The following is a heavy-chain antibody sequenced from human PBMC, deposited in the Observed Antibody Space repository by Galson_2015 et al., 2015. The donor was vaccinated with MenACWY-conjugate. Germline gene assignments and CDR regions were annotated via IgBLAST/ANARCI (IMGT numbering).Heavy chain of an antibody. V-gene: IGHV5-51*01. CDR3: ARHPPGGRGMDV. CDR1: GYSFTNYW. CDR2: INPVDSNI. Sequence: QSGAEVKKPGESLKISCQGSGYSFTNYWIAWVRQMPGKGLEWVGLINPVDSNIRYSPSFQGRVTISADESISTAYLQWSSLKASDTAMYYCARHPPGGRGMDVWGRGTTVTVSS. D-gene: IGHD1-26*01. J-gene: IGHJ6*02.